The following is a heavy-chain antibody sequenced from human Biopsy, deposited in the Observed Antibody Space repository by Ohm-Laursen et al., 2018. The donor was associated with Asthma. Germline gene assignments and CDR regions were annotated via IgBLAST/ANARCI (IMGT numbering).Heavy chain of an antibody. CDR3: AKITTDRQKANNWFDP. J-gene: IGHJ5*02. CDR1: GLTVSSNG. V-gene: IGHV3-23*01. Sequence: SLRLSCTTSGLTVSSNGMSWVRQPPGKGLEWVSSISASGVRTFYADSVKGRFTVSRDSSRNTLYLQLSTLRVEDTAVYFCAKITTDRQKANNWFDPWGQGTLVTVSS. CDR2: ISASGVRT. D-gene: IGHD3-22*01.